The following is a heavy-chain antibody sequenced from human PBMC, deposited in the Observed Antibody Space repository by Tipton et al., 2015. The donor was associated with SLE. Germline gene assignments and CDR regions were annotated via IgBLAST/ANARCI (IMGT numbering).Heavy chain of an antibody. Sequence: TLSLTCIVSGGSISSSSYYWGWIRQPPGKGLEWIGSIYYSGSTYYNPSLKSRVTISVDTSKNQFSLKLSSVTAADTAVYYCARGATGSSSWYYWGQGTLVTVSS. D-gene: IGHD6-13*01. CDR1: GGSISSSSYY. CDR2: IYYSGST. V-gene: IGHV4-39*07. J-gene: IGHJ4*02. CDR3: ARGATGSSSWYY.